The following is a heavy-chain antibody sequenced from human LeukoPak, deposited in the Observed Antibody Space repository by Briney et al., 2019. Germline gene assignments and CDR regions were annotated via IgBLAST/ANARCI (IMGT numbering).Heavy chain of an antibody. V-gene: IGHV3-7*01. CDR1: EFTSSAFW. CDR2: INKDGTEK. CDR3: AIFAGAVPGNLLL. D-gene: IGHD2-8*02. Sequence: GGSLRLSCAASEFTSSAFWMTWVRRPPGKGLEWVANINKDGTEKEYVDSVKGRFSIFRDNAKNSVFLQMNSLRAENTAVYYCAIFAGAVPGNLLLWGKGTTVIVSA. J-gene: IGHJ6*04.